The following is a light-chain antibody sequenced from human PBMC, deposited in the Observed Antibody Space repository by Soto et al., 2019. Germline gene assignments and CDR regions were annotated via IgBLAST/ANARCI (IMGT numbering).Light chain of an antibody. CDR3: QSYDSSLSGSV. J-gene: IGLJ3*02. CDR2: GNS. CDR1: SSNIDTNYY. Sequence: QSVLTQPPSVSGAPGQRVTISCTGSSSNIDTNYYVHWYQHLPGTAPKLLIYGNSNRPSGVPDRFSGSKSGTSASLAITGLQAEDEADYYCQSYDSSLSGSVFGGGTKLTVL. V-gene: IGLV1-40*01.